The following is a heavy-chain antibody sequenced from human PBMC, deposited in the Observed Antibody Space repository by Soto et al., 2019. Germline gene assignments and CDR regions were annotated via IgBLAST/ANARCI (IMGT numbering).Heavy chain of an antibody. CDR2: ISYDGSNK. V-gene: IGHV3-30*03. CDR1: GFTFSSYG. CDR3: ARGLAPRGYSSSWYGYYFDY. Sequence: TGGSLRLSCAASGFTFSSYGMHWVRQAPGKGLEWVAVISYDGSNKYYADSVKGRFTISRDNSKNTLYLQMNSLRAEDTAVYYCARGLAPRGYSSSWYGYYFDYWGQGTLVTVSS. J-gene: IGHJ4*02. D-gene: IGHD6-13*01.